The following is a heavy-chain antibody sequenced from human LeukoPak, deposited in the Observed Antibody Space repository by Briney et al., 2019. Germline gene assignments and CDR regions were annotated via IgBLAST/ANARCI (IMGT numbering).Heavy chain of an antibody. CDR1: GGSISSGDYY. Sequence: SETLSLTCTVPGGSISSGDYYWSWIRQPPGKGLEWIGYIYYSGSTYYNPSLKSRVTISVDTSKNQFSLKLSSVTAAGTAVYYCARVVDCSSTSCYPSYNWFDPWGQGTLVTVSS. CDR3: ARVVDCSSTSCYPSYNWFDP. D-gene: IGHD2-2*01. J-gene: IGHJ5*02. V-gene: IGHV4-30-4*08. CDR2: IYYSGST.